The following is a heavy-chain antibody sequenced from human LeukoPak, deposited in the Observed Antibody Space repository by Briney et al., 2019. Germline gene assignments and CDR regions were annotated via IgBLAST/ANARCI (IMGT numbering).Heavy chain of an antibody. V-gene: IGHV1-69*05. CDR1: GGTFSSYA. CDR3: ARRVGGSSTSRGEIWFDP. J-gene: IGHJ5*02. D-gene: IGHD2-2*01. CDR2: IIPIFGTA. Sequence: ASVKVSCKASGGTFSSYAISWVRQAPGQGLEWMGGIIPIFGTANYAQKFQGRVTITTDESTSTAYMELSSLRSEDTAAYYCARRVGGSSTSRGEIWFDPWGQGTLVTVSS.